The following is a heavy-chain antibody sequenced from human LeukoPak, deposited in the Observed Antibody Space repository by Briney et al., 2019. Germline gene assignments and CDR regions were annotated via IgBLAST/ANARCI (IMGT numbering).Heavy chain of an antibody. Sequence: PGGSLRLSCAASGFTFSSYAMSWVRQAPGKGLEWVSAISGSGGSTYYADSVKGRFTISRDNSKNTLYLQMNSLRAEDTAVYYCAKGAPHHFWSSGGYFDYWGQGTLVTVSS. CDR1: GFTFSSYA. CDR2: ISGSGGST. D-gene: IGHD3-3*02. CDR3: AKGAPHHFWSSGGYFDY. J-gene: IGHJ4*02. V-gene: IGHV3-23*01.